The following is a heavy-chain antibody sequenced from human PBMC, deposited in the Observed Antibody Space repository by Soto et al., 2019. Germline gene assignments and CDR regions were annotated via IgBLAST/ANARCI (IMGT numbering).Heavy chain of an antibody. CDR3: ASTYTTGYSSGTMDY. CDR2: ILPILGVA. J-gene: IGHJ4*02. CDR1: GGTFSSYT. V-gene: IGHV1-69*02. D-gene: IGHD6-19*01. Sequence: QVQLVHSGAEVKKPGSSVKVSCKASGGTFSSYTISWVRQAPGQGLEWMGRILPILGVATYAQNFQGRVTITADKSTSTAYMELSSLRSEDTAVYFCASTYTTGYSSGTMDYWGQGTLVTVSS.